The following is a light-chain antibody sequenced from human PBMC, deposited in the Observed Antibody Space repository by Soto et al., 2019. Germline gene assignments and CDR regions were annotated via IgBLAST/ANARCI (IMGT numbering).Light chain of an antibody. J-gene: IGLJ2*01. V-gene: IGLV1-44*01. CDR2: RNS. Sequence: QSGLTQHPSASGTPGQRIIISCSGSSSNIGRNTVNWYQYLPGTAPKVLIYRNSHRPSGVPDRFSGSQSGSSASLAIDGLQSEYEADYYCAVWDYNLRAVVFGGGTKLTVL. CDR1: SSNIGRNT. CDR3: AVWDYNLRAVV.